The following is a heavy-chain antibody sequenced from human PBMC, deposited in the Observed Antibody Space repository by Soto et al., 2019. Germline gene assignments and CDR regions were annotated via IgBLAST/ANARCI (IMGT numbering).Heavy chain of an antibody. CDR2: ISGSGGST. D-gene: IGHD2-21*01. J-gene: IGHJ6*02. V-gene: IGHV3-23*01. CDR3: ARLGASYFYGLDV. CDR1: GFTFRSFD. Sequence: GGSLRLSCAATGFTFRSFDMSWVRQAPGKGLEWVSDISGSGGSTNYADSVKGRFTISRDNSKNTMFLQMNSLRAEDTALYYCARLGASYFYGLDVWGQGTTVTVSS.